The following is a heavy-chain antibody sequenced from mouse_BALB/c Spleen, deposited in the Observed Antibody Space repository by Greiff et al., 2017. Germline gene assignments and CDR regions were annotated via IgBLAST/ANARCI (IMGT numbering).Heavy chain of an antibody. V-gene: IGHV1-7*01. CDR3: ARYWAIDY. CDR1: GYTFTSYW. CDR2: INPSTGYT. J-gene: IGHJ2*01. D-gene: IGHD4-1*01. Sequence: VHLVESGAELAKPGASVKMSCKASGYTFTSYWMHWVKQRPGQGLEWIGYINPSTGYTEYNQKFKDKATLTADKSSSTAYMQLSSLTSEDSAVYYCARYWAIDYWGQGTTLTVSS.